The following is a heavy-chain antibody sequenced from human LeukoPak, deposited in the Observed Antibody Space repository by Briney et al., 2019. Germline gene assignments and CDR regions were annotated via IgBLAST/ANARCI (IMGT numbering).Heavy chain of an antibody. CDR2: IYSGGST. CDR3: ARSNYGPGYFQH. CDR1: GFTFSGYA. D-gene: IGHD3-10*01. J-gene: IGHJ1*01. Sequence: GGSLRLSCAASGFTFSGYAMSWVRQAPGKGLEWVSVIYSGGSTYYADSVKGRFTISRDNSKNTLYLQMNSLRAEDTAVYYCARSNYGPGYFQHWGQGTLVTVSS. V-gene: IGHV3-66*01.